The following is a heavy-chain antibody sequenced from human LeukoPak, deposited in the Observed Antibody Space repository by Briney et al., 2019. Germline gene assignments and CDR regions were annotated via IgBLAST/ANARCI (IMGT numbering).Heavy chain of an antibody. D-gene: IGHD3-22*01. CDR2: INPNSGGT. Sequence: ASVKVSCKASGYTFTGYYMHWVRQAPGQGLEWMGWINPNSGGTNYAQKFQGRVTMTRDTSTSTVYMELSSLRSEDTAVYYCARNLDYYDSSGYSYYFDYWGQGTLVTVSS. CDR3: ARNLDYYDSSGYSYYFDY. V-gene: IGHV1-2*02. J-gene: IGHJ4*02. CDR1: GYTFTGYY.